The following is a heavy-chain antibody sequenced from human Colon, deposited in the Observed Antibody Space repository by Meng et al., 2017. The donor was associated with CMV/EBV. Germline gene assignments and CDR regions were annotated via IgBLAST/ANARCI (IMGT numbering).Heavy chain of an antibody. D-gene: IGHD3-10*02. J-gene: IGHJ4*02. V-gene: IGHV1-18*01. CDR1: GYAFTSYA. CDR2: INTYYGNT. Sequence: SVKVSCQASGYAFTSYAINWVRQAPGQGLEWMGGINTYYGNTTYAQRFQDRIFLTSDESTTTAYMELRSLKSDDTAVYYCVKDMSRDWGQGTLVTVSS. CDR3: VKDMSRD.